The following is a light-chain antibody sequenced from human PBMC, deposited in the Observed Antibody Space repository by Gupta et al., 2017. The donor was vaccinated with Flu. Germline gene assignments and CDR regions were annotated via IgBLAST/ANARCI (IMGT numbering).Light chain of an antibody. CDR2: AAS. J-gene: IGKJ2*01. Sequence: DIQMTQSPSSLSASVGDRVTITCRASQSIDTFLNWYQQKPGRAPKLLIYAASTLQGGVPSRFSGSGSGRDFTLTITSLQPEDFATYSCQQTDSTPLYTFGQGTKVEIK. V-gene: IGKV1-39*01. CDR1: QSIDTF. CDR3: QQTDSTPLYT.